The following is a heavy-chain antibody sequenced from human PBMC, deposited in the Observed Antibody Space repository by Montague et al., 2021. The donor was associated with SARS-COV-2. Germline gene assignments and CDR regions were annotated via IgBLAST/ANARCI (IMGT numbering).Heavy chain of an antibody. CDR1: GGSISSYY. Sequence: SETLSLTCTVSGGSISSYYWSWIRQPAGKGLEWIGRIYTSGSTNYNPSLKSRVTMSVDTSKNQFSLKLSSVTAADTAVYYCARAQTIFGVVITSFDYWGQGTLVTVSS. D-gene: IGHD3-3*01. J-gene: IGHJ4*02. V-gene: IGHV4-4*07. CDR3: ARAQTIFGVVITSFDY. CDR2: IYTSGST.